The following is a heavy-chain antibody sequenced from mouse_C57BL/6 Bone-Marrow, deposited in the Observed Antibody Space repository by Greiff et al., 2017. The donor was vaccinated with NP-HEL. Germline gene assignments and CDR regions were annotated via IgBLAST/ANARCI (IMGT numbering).Heavy chain of an antibody. CDR2: IHPSDSDT. V-gene: IGHV1-74*01. CDR3: ARAITTVVVLQRYFDV. Sequence: QVQLQQPGAELVKPGASVKVSCKASGYTFTSYWMHWVKQRPGQGLEWIGRIHPSDSDTNYNQKFKGKATLTVDKSSSTAYMQLSSLTSEDAEVYYCARAITTVVVLQRYFDVWGTGTTVTVSS. CDR1: GYTFTSYW. D-gene: IGHD1-1*01. J-gene: IGHJ1*03.